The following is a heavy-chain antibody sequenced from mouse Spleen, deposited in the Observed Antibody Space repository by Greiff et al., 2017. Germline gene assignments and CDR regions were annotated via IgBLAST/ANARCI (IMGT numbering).Heavy chain of an antibody. J-gene: IGHJ4*01. CDR3: AGSGYGALAMDY. CDR1: GYAFSSSW. Sequence: QVQLQQSGPELVKPGASVKISCKASGYAFSSSWMNWVKQRPGKGLEWIGRIYPGDGDTNYNGKFKGKATLTADKSSSTAYMQLSSLTSEDSAVYFCAGSGYGALAMDYWGQGTSVTVSS. CDR2: IYPGDGDT. V-gene: IGHV1-82*01. D-gene: IGHD3-2*02.